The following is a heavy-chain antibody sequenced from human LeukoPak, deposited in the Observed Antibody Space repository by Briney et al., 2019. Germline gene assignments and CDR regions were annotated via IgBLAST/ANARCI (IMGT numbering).Heavy chain of an antibody. J-gene: IGHJ4*02. CDR2: ISYDGGED. Sequence: GGSLRLSCTASGFTFRSSGMHWVRQAPGKGLEWVALISYDGGEDYYADSVKGRFSISRDNFRNTLYLQMSSLRAEDTAVYCCTNFDHWGQGTLVTVSS. V-gene: IGHV3-30*02. CDR3: TNFDH. CDR1: GFTFRSSG.